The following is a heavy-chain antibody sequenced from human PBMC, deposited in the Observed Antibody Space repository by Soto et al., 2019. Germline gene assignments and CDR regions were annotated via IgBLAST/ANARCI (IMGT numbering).Heavy chain of an antibody. Sequence: SETLSLTSAVYAGSFSGYYWSWIRHPPGKGLEWIGEINHSGSTNSNPSLKSRVTISVDTSKNEFSLKLSSVTPAGTAGYYCGRSIAAAGRADYWGQGTLVTVSS. CDR1: AGSFSGYY. J-gene: IGHJ4*02. D-gene: IGHD6-13*01. CDR3: GRSIAAAGRADY. CDR2: INHSGST. V-gene: IGHV4-34*01.